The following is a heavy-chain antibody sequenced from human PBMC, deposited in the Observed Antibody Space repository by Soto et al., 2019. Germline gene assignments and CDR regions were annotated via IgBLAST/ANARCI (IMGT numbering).Heavy chain of an antibody. V-gene: IGHV1-18*01. CDR3: ASDISLGY. D-gene: IGHD3-16*01. J-gene: IGHJ4*02. CDR1: GYTFTSYG. Sequence: QVQLVQSGAEVKRPGASVKVSCKASGYTFTSYGISWVRQAPGQGLEWMGWISTYNGNTNYAQKFQGRVPMTTDTTTTTAHMELRSLRSDDTAVYYCASDISLGYWGQGTLVTVSS. CDR2: ISTYNGNT.